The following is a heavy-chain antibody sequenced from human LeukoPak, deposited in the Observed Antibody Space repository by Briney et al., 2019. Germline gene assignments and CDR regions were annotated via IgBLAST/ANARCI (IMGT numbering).Heavy chain of an antibody. J-gene: IGHJ3*02. CDR1: GGSISSYY. CDR3: AREGWELPRTFDI. V-gene: IGHV4-59*01. D-gene: IGHD1-26*01. CDR2: IYYSGST. Sequence: SETLSLTCTVSGGSISSYYWSWIRQPPGKGLEWIGYIYYSGSTNYNPSFKSRVTISVDTSKNQFSLKLSSVTAADTAVYYCAREGWELPRTFDIWGQGTIVTVSS.